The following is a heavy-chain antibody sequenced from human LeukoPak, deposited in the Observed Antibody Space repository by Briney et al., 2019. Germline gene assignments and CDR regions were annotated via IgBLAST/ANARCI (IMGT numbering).Heavy chain of an antibody. V-gene: IGHV1-2*02. CDR3: ASPISYYYDSSGYYYADYFDY. D-gene: IGHD3-22*01. CDR1: GYTFTGYY. Sequence: ASVKVSCKASGYTFTGYYMHWVRQAPGQGLEWMGWINPNSGGTSYAQKFQGRVTMTRDTSISTAYMELSRLRSDDTAVYYCASPISYYYDSSGYYYADYFDYWGQGTLVTVSS. J-gene: IGHJ4*02. CDR2: INPNSGGT.